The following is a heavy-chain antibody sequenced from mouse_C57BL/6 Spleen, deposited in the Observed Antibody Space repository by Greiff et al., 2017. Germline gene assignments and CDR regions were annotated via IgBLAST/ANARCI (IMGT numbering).Heavy chain of an antibody. CDR1: GFTFSDYG. V-gene: IGHV5-17*01. CDR2: ISSGSSNI. J-gene: IGHJ3*01. CDR3: ARPGTGFAY. Sequence: EVMLVESGGGLVKPGGSLKLSCAASGFTFSDYGMHWVRQAPEKGLEWVAYISSGSSNIYYADTVKGRFTISRDNAKNTLFLQMHSLRSGDTAMYYCARPGTGFAYWGQGTLVTVSA. D-gene: IGHD4-1*01.